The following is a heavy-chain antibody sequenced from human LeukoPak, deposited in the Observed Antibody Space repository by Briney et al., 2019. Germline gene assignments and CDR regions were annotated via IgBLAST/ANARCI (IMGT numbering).Heavy chain of an antibody. D-gene: IGHD2-15*01. V-gene: IGHV3-48*03. Sequence: GGSLRLSCAASGLTFSSYEMNWVRQAPGKGLEWVSYISSSGSTIYYADSVKGRFTISRDNAKNSLYLQMNSLRAEDTAVYYCARFAATTLTPYFDYWGQGTLVTVSS. CDR3: ARFAATTLTPYFDY. J-gene: IGHJ4*02. CDR2: ISSSGSTI. CDR1: GLTFSSYE.